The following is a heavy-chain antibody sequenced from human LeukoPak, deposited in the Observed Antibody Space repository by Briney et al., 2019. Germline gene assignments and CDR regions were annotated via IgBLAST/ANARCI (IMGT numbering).Heavy chain of an antibody. CDR2: ISYDGSNK. Sequence: GRSLRLSCAASGFTFSSYGMHWVRQAPGKGLEWVAVISYDGSNKYYADSVKGRFTISRDNSKNTLYLQMNSLRAEDTAVYYCAKDRGKMAYALYGMDVWGQGTTVTVSS. J-gene: IGHJ6*02. V-gene: IGHV3-30*18. CDR3: AKDRGKMAYALYGMDV. CDR1: GFTFSSYG. D-gene: IGHD2-8*01.